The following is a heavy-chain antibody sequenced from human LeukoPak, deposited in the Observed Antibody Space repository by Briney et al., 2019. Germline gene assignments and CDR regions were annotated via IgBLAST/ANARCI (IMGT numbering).Heavy chain of an antibody. V-gene: IGHV1-18*01. Sequence: ASVKVSCKASGYTFTSYGINWVRQAPGQGLEWMGWISNYNGSTNYAQKLQGRVTMTTDTSTSTAYMELRSLRSDDTAVYYCASLKNYYDSSGNLVTDAFDIWGQGTMVTVSS. CDR3: ASLKNYYDSSGNLVTDAFDI. CDR2: ISNYNGST. J-gene: IGHJ3*02. CDR1: GYTFTSYG. D-gene: IGHD3-22*01.